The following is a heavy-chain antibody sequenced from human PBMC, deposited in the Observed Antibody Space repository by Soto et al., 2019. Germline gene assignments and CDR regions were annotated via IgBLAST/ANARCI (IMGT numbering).Heavy chain of an antibody. CDR3: ARWGSKLVFNGMDV. V-gene: IGHV1-8*01. Sequence: ASVKVSCKASGYTFTSYDINWVRQATGQGLEWMGWMNPNSGNTGYAQKFQGRVTMTRNTSISTAYMELSSLRSEDTAVYYCARWGSKLVFNGMDVWGQGTTVTASS. CDR2: MNPNSGNT. CDR1: GYTFTSYD. J-gene: IGHJ6*02. D-gene: IGHD6-13*01.